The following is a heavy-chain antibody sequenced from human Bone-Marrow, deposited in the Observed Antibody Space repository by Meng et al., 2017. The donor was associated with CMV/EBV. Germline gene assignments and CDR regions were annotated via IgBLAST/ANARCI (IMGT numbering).Heavy chain of an antibody. CDR1: GFTFSSYS. D-gene: IGHD6-25*01. J-gene: IGHJ6*02. V-gene: IGHV3-21*01. CDR2: ISSSSSYI. CDR3: AKDQVVQTSAAFPEMFYRGIDV. Sequence: GESLKISCAASGFTFSSYSMNWVRQAPGKGLEGVSSISSSSSYIYYADSVKGRFTISRDNSKTTVSLQMHGLTPDDSGVYYCAKDQVVQTSAAFPEMFYRGIDVWAQGTTVTVSS.